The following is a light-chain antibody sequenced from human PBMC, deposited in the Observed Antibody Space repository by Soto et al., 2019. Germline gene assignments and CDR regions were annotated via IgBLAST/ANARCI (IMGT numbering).Light chain of an antibody. CDR1: QSVSSY. J-gene: IGKJ4*01. Sequence: EIVLTQSPATLSLSPGERATLSCRASQSVSSYLAWYQQKPGQAPRLLIYDASNRATGIPARFSGSGSGTDFTLTISSLEPEDFAVYYCQQRSNWPLNFGGGTK. CDR3: QQRSNWPLN. V-gene: IGKV3-11*01. CDR2: DAS.